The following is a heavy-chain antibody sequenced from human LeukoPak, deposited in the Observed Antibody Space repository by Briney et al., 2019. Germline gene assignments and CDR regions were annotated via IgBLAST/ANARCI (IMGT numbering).Heavy chain of an antibody. J-gene: IGHJ5*02. Sequence: GGSLRLSCAASGFTFSNYAIHWVRQAPGKGLEWVTVISYDGSNRYYIDSVKGRFTISRDNSKNTLYLQMNSLRAEDTAVYYCARGLRNWNDPFGQGTLVTVSS. V-gene: IGHV3-30*04. CDR1: GFTFSNYA. CDR2: ISYDGSNR. D-gene: IGHD4-17*01. CDR3: ARGLRNWNDP.